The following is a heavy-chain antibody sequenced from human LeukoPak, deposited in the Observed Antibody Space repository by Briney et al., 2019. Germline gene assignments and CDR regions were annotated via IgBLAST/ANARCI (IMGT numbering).Heavy chain of an antibody. CDR2: ISAYNGNT. J-gene: IGHJ4*02. Sequence: ASVKVSCKASGYTFTGYYMHWVRQAPGQGLEWMGWISAYNGNTNYAQKLQGRVTMTTDTSTSTAYMELRSLRSDDTAVYYCASTPYYDSSGYNYWGQGTLVTVSS. V-gene: IGHV1-18*04. CDR3: ASTPYYDSSGYNY. CDR1: GYTFTGYY. D-gene: IGHD3-22*01.